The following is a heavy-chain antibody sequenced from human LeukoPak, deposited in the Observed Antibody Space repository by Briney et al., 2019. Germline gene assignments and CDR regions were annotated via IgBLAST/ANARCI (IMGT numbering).Heavy chain of an antibody. D-gene: IGHD3-22*01. CDR3: AILSSGYYFGYFDY. J-gene: IGHJ4*02. V-gene: IGHV1-69*06. Sequence: KISCKASGGTFSSYAISWVRQAPGQGLEWMGGIIPIFGTANYAQKFQGRVTITADKSTSTAYMELSSLRSEDTAVYYCAILSSGYYFGYFDYWGQGTLVTVSS. CDR1: GGTFSSYA. CDR2: IIPIFGTA.